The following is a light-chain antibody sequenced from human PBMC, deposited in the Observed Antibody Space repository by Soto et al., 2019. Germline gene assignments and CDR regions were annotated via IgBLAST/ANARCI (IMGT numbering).Light chain of an antibody. V-gene: IGLV4-69*01. CDR3: QTWGTGTPV. CDR1: SGHSSYA. J-gene: IGLJ1*01. CDR2: LNSDGSH. Sequence: QPVLTQSPSASASLGASVKLTCTLSSGHSSYAIAWHQQQPEKGPRYLMKLNSDGSHSKGDGIPERFSGSSSGAERYLTISILQSEDEADYYCQTWGTGTPVFGTGTKVTVL.